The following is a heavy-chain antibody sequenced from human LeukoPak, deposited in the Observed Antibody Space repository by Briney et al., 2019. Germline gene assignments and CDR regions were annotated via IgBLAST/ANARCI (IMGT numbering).Heavy chain of an antibody. V-gene: IGHV3-21*01. CDR2: IVGSSST. Sequence: GGSLRLSCAASGFTFSNFAMTWVRQAPGKGLEWVSSIVGSSSTYYADSLKGRFTISRDNAKNSLYLQMNSMRAEDTAVYYCARIGAGSSRDYWGQGTLVTVSS. J-gene: IGHJ4*02. D-gene: IGHD6-13*01. CDR3: ARIGAGSSRDY. CDR1: GFTFSNFA.